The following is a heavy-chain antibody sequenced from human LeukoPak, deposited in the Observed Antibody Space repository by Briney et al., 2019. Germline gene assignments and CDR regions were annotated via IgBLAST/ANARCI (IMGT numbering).Heavy chain of an antibody. CDR2: IYTSGSP. CDR3: ARYSGSYGVDY. V-gene: IGHV4-4*09. CDR1: GGSISSYY. J-gene: IGHJ4*02. D-gene: IGHD1-26*01. Sequence: PSETLSLTCTVSGGSISSYYWSWIRQSPGKGLEWIGYIYTSGSPNYNPSLKSRVTISVDTSKNQFFLKLSSVTAADTAVYYCARYSGSYGVDYWGQGTLVTVSS.